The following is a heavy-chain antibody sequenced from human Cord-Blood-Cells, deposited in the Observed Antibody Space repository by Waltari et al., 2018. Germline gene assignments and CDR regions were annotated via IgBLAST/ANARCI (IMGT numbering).Heavy chain of an antibody. J-gene: IGHJ4*02. V-gene: IGHV3-30*18. CDR3: AKDAQGAFDY. Sequence: QVQLVESGGGVVQPGRSLRLSCAASGFPFSSYGMHWVRQAPGKGLEWVAVISYDGSNKYYADSVKGRFTISRDNSKNTLYLQMNSLRAEDTAVYYCAKDAQGAFDYWGQGTLVTVSS. CDR1: GFPFSSYG. CDR2: ISYDGSNK.